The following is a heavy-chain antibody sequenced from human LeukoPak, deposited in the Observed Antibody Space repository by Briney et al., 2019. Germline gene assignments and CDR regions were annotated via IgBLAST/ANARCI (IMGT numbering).Heavy chain of an antibody. J-gene: IGHJ6*02. Sequence: GGSLRLSCVASGFTFRSYALSWVRQAPGKGLEWVSTIGDSGSVTFAADAVKGRFTISRDNSKNTMYLQMDSLRVVDTAVYYCAKVTRKLDYSMDVWGQGTTVTVSS. CDR1: GFTFRSYA. CDR3: AKVTRKLDYSMDV. V-gene: IGHV3-23*01. D-gene: IGHD1-1*01. CDR2: IGDSGSVT.